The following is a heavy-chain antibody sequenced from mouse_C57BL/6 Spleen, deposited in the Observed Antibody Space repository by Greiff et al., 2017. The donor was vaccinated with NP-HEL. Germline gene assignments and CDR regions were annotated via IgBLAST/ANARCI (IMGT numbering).Heavy chain of an antibody. D-gene: IGHD2-2*01. Sequence: QVQLQQSGAELVRPGASVTLSCKASGYTFTDYEMHWVKQTPVHGLEWIGAIDPETGGTAYNQKFKGKAILTADKSSSTAYMELRSLTSEASAVYYCTRKIYYGYGAWFAYWGQGTLVTVSA. CDR1: GYTFTDYE. CDR3: TRKIYYGYGAWFAY. CDR2: IDPETGGT. J-gene: IGHJ3*01. V-gene: IGHV1-15*01.